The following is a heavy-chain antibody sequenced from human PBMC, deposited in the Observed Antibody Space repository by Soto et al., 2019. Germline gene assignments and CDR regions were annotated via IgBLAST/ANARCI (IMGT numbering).Heavy chain of an antibody. J-gene: IGHJ4*02. CDR2: ISYDGSNK. CDR1: GFTFSSYA. Sequence: GGSLRLSCAASGFTFSSYAMHWVRQAPGKGLEWVAVISYDGSNKYYADSVKGRFTISRDNSKNTLYLQMNSLRAEDTAVYYCASSAFPRGSYGAITYWGQGTLVTVSS. D-gene: IGHD1-26*01. CDR3: ASSAFPRGSYGAITY. V-gene: IGHV3-30-3*01.